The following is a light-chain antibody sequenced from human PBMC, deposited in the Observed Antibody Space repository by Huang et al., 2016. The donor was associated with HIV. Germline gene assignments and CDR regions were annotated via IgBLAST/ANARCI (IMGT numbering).Light chain of an antibody. CDR2: WAS. CDR3: QQYYSTPA. V-gene: IGKV4-1*01. Sequence: DIVMTQSPDSLPVSLGERATINCKSSQSVLDSSNKKNYLAWYQQKPGQPPKLLLYWASVRESGGPDRFRCSGSGTEFTLTINNLQAEDVAVYYCQQYYSTPAFGQGTNVDI. J-gene: IGKJ1*01. CDR1: QSVLDSSNKKNY.